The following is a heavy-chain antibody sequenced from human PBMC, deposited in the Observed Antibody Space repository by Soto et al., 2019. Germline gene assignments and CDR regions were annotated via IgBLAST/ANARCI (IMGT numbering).Heavy chain of an antibody. CDR3: VVAAQPYYFDY. Sequence: QVQLVQSGAEVKKPGASVKVSCKASGYTFTSYGISWVRQAPGQGLEWMGWISAYNGNTNYAQKLQGRVTMTTDTSTSTANMELRSLRSDDTALYYSVVAAQPYYFDYWGQGTLVTVSS. V-gene: IGHV1-18*01. CDR1: GYTFTSYG. CDR2: ISAYNGNT. J-gene: IGHJ4*02. D-gene: IGHD2-15*01.